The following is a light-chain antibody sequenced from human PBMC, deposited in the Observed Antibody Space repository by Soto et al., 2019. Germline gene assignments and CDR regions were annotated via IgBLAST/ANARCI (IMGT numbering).Light chain of an antibody. CDR1: SSDVGGYNY. Sequence: QAVVTQPASVSGSPGQSITISCTGTSSDVGGYNYVSWYQQHPGKAPKLMIYDVSNRPSGVSNRFSGSKSGNTASLTISGLQAEDEADYYCSSYTSSSTLDRVFGGGTKVTVL. V-gene: IGLV2-14*01. J-gene: IGLJ2*01. CDR3: SSYTSSSTLDRV. CDR2: DVS.